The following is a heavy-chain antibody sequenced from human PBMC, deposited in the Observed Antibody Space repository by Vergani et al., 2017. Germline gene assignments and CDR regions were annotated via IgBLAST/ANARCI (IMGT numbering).Heavy chain of an antibody. V-gene: IGHV3-11*06. D-gene: IGHD3-22*01. CDR1: GFTFSDYY. CDR3: ARDANYDSSGYQGY. CDR2: ISSSSSYT. Sequence: VQLLESGGGVVQPGGSLRLSCAASGFTFSDYYMSWIRQVPGKGLEWVSYISSSSSYTNYADSVKGRFTVSRDNPKNSLYLQMNSLRAEDTAVYYCARDANYDSSGYQGYWGQGTLVTVSS. J-gene: IGHJ4*02.